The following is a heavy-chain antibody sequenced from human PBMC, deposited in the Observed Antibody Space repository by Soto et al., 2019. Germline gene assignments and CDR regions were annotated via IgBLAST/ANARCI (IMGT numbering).Heavy chain of an antibody. V-gene: IGHV1-69*02. CDR2: IIPILGIA. CDR3: AHSGTYCGGDCYSNVAFDY. J-gene: IGHJ4*02. Sequence: EASVKVSCKASGGTFSSYTISWVRQAPGQGLEWMGRIIPILGIANYAQKFQGRVTITADKSTSTAYMELSSLRSVDTATYYCAHSGTYCGGDCYSNVAFDYWGQGTLVTVSS. CDR1: GGTFSSYT. D-gene: IGHD2-21*02.